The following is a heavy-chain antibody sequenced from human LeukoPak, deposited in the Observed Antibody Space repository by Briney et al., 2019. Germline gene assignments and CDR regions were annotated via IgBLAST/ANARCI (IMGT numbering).Heavy chain of an antibody. CDR2: IIPIFGTA. V-gene: IGHV1-69*13. D-gene: IGHD3-22*01. J-gene: IGHJ4*02. CDR1: GGTFSSYA. Sequence: SVKVSCKASGGTFSSYAISWVRQAPGQGLEWMGGIIPIFGTANYAQKFQGRVTITADESTSTAYMELSSLRSEDTAVYYCARALSYYYDSSGYYGFDYWGQGTLVTVSS. CDR3: ARALSYYYDSSGYYGFDY.